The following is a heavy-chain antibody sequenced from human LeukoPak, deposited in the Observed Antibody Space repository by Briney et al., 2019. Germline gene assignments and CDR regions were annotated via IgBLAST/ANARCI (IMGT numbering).Heavy chain of an antibody. CDR1: GFTFSSYG. CDR3: AKSNWGSGLNYFDH. J-gene: IGHJ4*02. Sequence: AGGSLRLSCAASGFTFSSYGMHWVRQAPGKGLEWVAVLSWDGNNKYYADSVKGRFTISRDNSKNTLYLQMNSLRAEDTAVYYCAKSNWGSGLNYFDHWGQGTLVTVSS. D-gene: IGHD7-27*01. CDR2: LSWDGNNK. V-gene: IGHV3-30*18.